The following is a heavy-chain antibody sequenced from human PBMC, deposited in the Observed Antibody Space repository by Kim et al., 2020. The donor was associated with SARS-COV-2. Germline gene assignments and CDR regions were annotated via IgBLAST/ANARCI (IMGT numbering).Heavy chain of an antibody. CDR2: INSDGSST. Sequence: GGSLRLSCAASGFTFSSYWMHWVRQAPGKGLVWVSRINSDGSSTSYADSVKGRFTISRDNAKNTLYLQMNSLRAEDTAVYYCARVFEWELPSPYFDYWGQGTLVTVSS. V-gene: IGHV3-74*01. D-gene: IGHD1-26*01. CDR3: ARVFEWELPSPYFDY. J-gene: IGHJ4*02. CDR1: GFTFSSYW.